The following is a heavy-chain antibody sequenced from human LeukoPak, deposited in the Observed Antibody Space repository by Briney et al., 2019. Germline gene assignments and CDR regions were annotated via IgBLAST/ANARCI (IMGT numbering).Heavy chain of an antibody. V-gene: IGHV3-30*02. J-gene: IGHJ5*02. CDR3: TRHFDYYGTTSWFDP. Sequence: PGGSLRLSCAASGFTFSSYGMHWVRQAPGKGLEWVAFIRYDGSNKYYADSVKGRFTISRDNSKNTLYLQMNSLKTEDTAVYYCTRHFDYYGTTSWFDPWGQGTLVTVSS. CDR2: IRYDGSNK. D-gene: IGHD1-7*01. CDR1: GFTFSSYG.